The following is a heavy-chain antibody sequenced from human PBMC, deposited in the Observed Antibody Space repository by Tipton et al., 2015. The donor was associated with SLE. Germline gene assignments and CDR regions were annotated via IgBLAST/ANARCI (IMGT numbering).Heavy chain of an antibody. CDR1: GGSFSGYY. Sequence: TLSLTCAVYGGSFSGYYWSRIRQPPGKGLEWIGEINHSGSTNYNPSLKSRVTISVDTSKNQFSLKLSSVTAADTAVYYCARRAEQWLLDYWGQGTLVTVSS. CDR2: INHSGST. D-gene: IGHD6-19*01. V-gene: IGHV4-34*01. J-gene: IGHJ4*02. CDR3: ARRAEQWLLDY.